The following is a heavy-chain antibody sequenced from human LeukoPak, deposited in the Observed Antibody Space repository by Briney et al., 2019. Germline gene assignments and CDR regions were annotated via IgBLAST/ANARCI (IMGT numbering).Heavy chain of an antibody. J-gene: IGHJ4*02. CDR2: LSGDSAYV. CDR3: AKGLTNLGDD. V-gene: IGHV3-23*01. Sequence: GGSLRLSCAASGFTFNNNAMTWVRQAPGKGLEWVSALSGDSAYVYYADSVKGRFTTSRDNSRNTLYLQMNSLRPEDTAVYYCAKGLTNLGDDWGQGTLVTVSS. D-gene: IGHD3-9*01. CDR1: GFTFNNNA.